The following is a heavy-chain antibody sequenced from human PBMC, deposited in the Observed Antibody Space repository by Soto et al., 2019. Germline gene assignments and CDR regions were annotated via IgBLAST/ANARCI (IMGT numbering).Heavy chain of an antibody. V-gene: IGHV4-34*01. J-gene: IGHJ6*02. CDR2: INHSGTN. CDR3: AGLREVWPGPYYYYYRMDV. D-gene: IGHD3-16*01. CDR1: GGSFSGYY. Sequence: PSETLSLTCAVNGGSFSGYYWSWIRQPPGKGLEWIGEINHSGTNNYNPSLKSRVTKSVDTSKNQFSLKLTSVTAADAAVYSCAGLREVWPGPYYYYYRMDVWGQGTTVTVSS.